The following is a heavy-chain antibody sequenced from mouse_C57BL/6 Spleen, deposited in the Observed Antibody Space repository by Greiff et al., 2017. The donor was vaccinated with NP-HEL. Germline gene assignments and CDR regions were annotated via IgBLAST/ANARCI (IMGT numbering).Heavy chain of an antibody. CDR3: ARHEDYGRLDY. CDR2: ISNGGGST. D-gene: IGHD1-1*01. Sequence: EVKVVESGGGLVQPGGSLKLSCAASGFTFSDYYMYWVRQTPEKRLEWVAYISNGGGSTYYPDTVKGRFTISRDNAKNTLYLQMSRLKSEDTAMYYCARHEDYGRLDYWGQGTTLTVSS. V-gene: IGHV5-12*01. CDR1: GFTFSDYY. J-gene: IGHJ2*01.